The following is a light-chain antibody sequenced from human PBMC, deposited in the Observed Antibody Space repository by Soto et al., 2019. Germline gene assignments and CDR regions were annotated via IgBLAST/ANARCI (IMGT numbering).Light chain of an antibody. CDR3: QPYYGYPLT. Sequence: DIQMTQSPSTLSASVGDRVTITCRASQSISNWLAWYQQKPGKAPKLLIYDASSLESGVPSRFSGSGSGTEVTLTISSPQPNDFATNGCQPYYGYPLTFSGGTKVDIK. CDR1: QSISNW. J-gene: IGKJ4*01. CDR2: DAS. V-gene: IGKV1-5*01.